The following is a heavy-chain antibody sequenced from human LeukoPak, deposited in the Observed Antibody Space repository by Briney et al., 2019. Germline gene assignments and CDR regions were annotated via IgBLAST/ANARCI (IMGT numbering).Heavy chain of an antibody. J-gene: IGHJ4*02. V-gene: IGHV3-73*01. CDR3: AKSITMVRGVGDY. CDR1: GFTFSGSA. CDR2: IRSKANSYAT. Sequence: GGSLRLSCAASGFTFSGSAMHWVRQASGKGLEWVGRIRSKANSYATAYAASVKGRFTISRDDSKNTAYLQMNSLRAEDTAVYYCAKSITMVRGVGDYWGQGTLVTVSS. D-gene: IGHD3-10*01.